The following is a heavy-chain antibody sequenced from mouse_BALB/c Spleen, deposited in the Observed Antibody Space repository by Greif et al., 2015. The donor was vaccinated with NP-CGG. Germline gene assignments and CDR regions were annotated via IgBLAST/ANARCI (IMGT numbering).Heavy chain of an antibody. CDR1: GFTFSSYA. Sequence: EVKLVESGGGLVKPGGSLKLSCAASGFTFSSYAMSWVRQTPEKRLEWVATISSGGSYTYYPDSVKGRFTISRDNAKNSLYLQMSSLMCEDTAIYYCSRQSDGNYYAMDYFCQGTSVTVAS. J-gene: IGHJ4*01. CDR2: ISSGGSYT. CDR3: SRQSDGNYYAMDY. D-gene: IGHD2-1*01. V-gene: IGHV5-9-3*01.